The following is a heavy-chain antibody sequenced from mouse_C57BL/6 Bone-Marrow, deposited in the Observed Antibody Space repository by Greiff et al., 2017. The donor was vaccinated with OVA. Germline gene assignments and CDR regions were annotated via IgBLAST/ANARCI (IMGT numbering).Heavy chain of an antibody. J-gene: IGHJ3*01. CDR3: ARPSSFAWFAY. CDR1: GFTFSSYA. CDR2: ISDGGSYT. Sequence: EVQLQESGGGLVKPGGSLKLSCAASGFTFSSYAMSWVRQTPEKRLEWVATISDGGSYTYYPDNVKGRFTISRDNAKNNLYLQMSHLKSEDTAMYYCARPSSFAWFAYWGQGTLVTVSA. V-gene: IGHV5-4*01.